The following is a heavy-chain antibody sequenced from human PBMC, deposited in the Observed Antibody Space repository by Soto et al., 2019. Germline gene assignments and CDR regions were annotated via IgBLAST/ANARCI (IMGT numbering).Heavy chain of an antibody. Sequence: GGSLRLSCAASGFTFSSYAMSWVRQAPGKGLEWVSAISGSGGSTYYADSVKGRFTISRDNSKNTLYLQMNSLRAEDTAVYYCAKANVVVPDAGGGHITYYYYGMDVWGQGTTVTVSS. D-gene: IGHD2-2*01. CDR2: ISGSGGST. CDR3: AKANVVVPDAGGGHITYYYYGMDV. V-gene: IGHV3-23*01. J-gene: IGHJ6*02. CDR1: GFTFSSYA.